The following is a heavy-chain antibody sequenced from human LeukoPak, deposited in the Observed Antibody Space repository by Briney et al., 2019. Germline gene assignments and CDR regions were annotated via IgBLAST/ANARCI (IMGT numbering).Heavy chain of an antibody. Sequence: SETLSLTCSVSGDFFSIYYWSWIRQPPGKGLEWIAYMYYSGSSNYNPSLRSRVTMSVDTSKNQFSLRLSSVTAADTAVYYCASSSMWFGELFGSYYMDVWGKGTTVTISS. V-gene: IGHV4-59*01. CDR2: MYYSGSS. CDR1: GDFFSIYY. J-gene: IGHJ6*03. D-gene: IGHD3-10*01. CDR3: ASSSMWFGELFGSYYMDV.